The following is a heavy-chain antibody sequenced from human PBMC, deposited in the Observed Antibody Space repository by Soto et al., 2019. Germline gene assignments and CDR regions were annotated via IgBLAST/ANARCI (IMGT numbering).Heavy chain of an antibody. J-gene: IGHJ4*02. CDR3: AKGPGRWSGPYYFDY. V-gene: IGHV3-23*01. CDR1: GFTFSSYA. CDR2: ISGSGGST. Sequence: ESVGGLVQPGGSLRLSCAASGFTFSSYAMSWVRQAPGKGLEWVSAISGSGGSTYYADSVKGRFTISRDNSKNTLYLQMNSLRAEDTAVYYCAKGPGRWSGPYYFDYWGQGTLVTVSS. D-gene: IGHD3-3*01.